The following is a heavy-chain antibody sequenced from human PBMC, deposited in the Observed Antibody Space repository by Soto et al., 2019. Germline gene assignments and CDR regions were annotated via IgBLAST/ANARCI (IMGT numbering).Heavy chain of an antibody. V-gene: IGHV4-31*03. Sequence: QVQLQESGPGLVKPSQTLSLTCTVSGVSISSGGYYWSSIRQHPGKGLEWIGYIYYSGSTYYNPSLKTRVTISVDTSKNQCSLQLSSVPAADTAVYYCARFFGGAAAGPFEYWGQGTLVTVSS. CDR1: GVSISSGGYY. CDR3: ARFFGGAAAGPFEY. J-gene: IGHJ4*02. CDR2: IYYSGST. D-gene: IGHD6-13*01.